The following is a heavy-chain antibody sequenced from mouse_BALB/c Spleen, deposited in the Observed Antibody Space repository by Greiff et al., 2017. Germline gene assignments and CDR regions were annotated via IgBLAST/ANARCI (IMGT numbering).Heavy chain of an antibody. CDR3: ARSFKSGFAY. J-gene: IGHJ3*01. Sequence: EVQLVESGGGLVKPGGSLKLSCAASGFAFSSYDMSWVRQTPGKRLEWVAYISSGGGSTYYPDTVKGRFTISRDNAKNTLYLQMSSLKSEDTAMYYCARSFKSGFAYWGQGTLVTVSA. CDR1: GFAFSSYD. CDR2: ISSGGGST. V-gene: IGHV5-12-1*01.